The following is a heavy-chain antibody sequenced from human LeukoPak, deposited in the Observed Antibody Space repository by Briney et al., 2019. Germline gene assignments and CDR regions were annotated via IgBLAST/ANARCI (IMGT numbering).Heavy chain of an antibody. CDR3: AGEGTYYYDSSASY. CDR2: ISAYNGNT. J-gene: IGHJ4*02. Sequence: GASVKVSCKASGYTFSSYDISWVRQAPGQGLEWMGWISAYNGNTNYAQKLQGRVTMTIDTSTSTAHMELRSLRSDDTAVYYCAGEGTYYYDSSASYWGQGTLVTVSS. CDR1: GYTFSSYD. D-gene: IGHD3-22*01. V-gene: IGHV1-18*01.